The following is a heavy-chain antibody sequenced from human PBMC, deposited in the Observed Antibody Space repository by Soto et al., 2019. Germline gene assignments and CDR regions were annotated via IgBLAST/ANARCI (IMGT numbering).Heavy chain of an antibody. CDR1: GFDFSGSD. CDR2: ITGSGGVM. Sequence: PGGSLRLSCTASGFDFSGSDMNWFRQAPGKGLEWVAYITGSGGVMFHADSVKGRFSISRDNAKNSLFLEMSDLTADDTGVYYCAKVAPFILGCPFWGQGTLVTVSS. V-gene: IGHV3-48*03. CDR3: AKVAPFILGCPF. J-gene: IGHJ4*02. D-gene: IGHD2-21*01.